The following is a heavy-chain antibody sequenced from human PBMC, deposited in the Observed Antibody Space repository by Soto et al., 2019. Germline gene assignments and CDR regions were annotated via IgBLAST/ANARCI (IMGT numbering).Heavy chain of an antibody. J-gene: IGHJ6*03. V-gene: IGHV1-18*01. CDR2: ISAYNGNT. CDR3: ARDRGVAPPVAGNTHYYYYMDV. Sequence: QDQLVQSGVEVKKPGASVKVSCKASGYSFTNYGITWVRQAPGQGFEWMGWISAYNGNTNYAQKFQGRVTLTTDAATSTAHLELRSLRSDDTAVYYCARDRGVAPPVAGNTHYYYYMDVWGKGTTVTVSS. D-gene: IGHD6-19*01. CDR1: GYSFTNYG.